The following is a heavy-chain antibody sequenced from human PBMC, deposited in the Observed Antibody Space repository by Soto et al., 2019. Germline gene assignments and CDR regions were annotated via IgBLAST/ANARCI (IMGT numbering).Heavy chain of an antibody. CDR3: ARDDEGGSDCDLGY. CDR2: ISRDGSKT. Sequence: QVQLVESGGGVVQPGRSLTLSCAASGFTFSSYVIHWVRQTPDKGLEWVAFISRDGSKTYYADSVKGRFTISRDNFKNTLYPEMNSLRAEDTAVYYCARDDEGGSDCDLGYWGQGTLVTVSS. D-gene: IGHD3-10*01. V-gene: IGHV3-30-3*01. J-gene: IGHJ4*02. CDR1: GFTFSSYV.